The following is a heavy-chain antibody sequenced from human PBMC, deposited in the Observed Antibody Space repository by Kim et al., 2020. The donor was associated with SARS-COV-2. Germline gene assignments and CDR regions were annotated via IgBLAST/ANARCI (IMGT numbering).Heavy chain of an antibody. CDR3: ALTTYYYGSGSQGGFDY. CDR2: IIVDSDNT. Sequence: ASVKVSCKASGYTFTKNAMHWVRQAPGQRLEWMGWIIVDSDNTKYSQNFQGRVTITRDTSASTVYMELSSLRSEDATVYYCALTTYYYGSGSQGGFDYWVQGTLVTVSS. J-gene: IGHJ4*02. D-gene: IGHD3-10*01. CDR1: GYTFTKNA. V-gene: IGHV1-3*01.